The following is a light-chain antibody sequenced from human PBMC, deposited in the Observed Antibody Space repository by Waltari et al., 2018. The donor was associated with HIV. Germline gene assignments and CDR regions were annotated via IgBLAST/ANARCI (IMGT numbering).Light chain of an antibody. J-gene: IGLJ2*01. V-gene: IGLV3-19*01. CDR2: GKN. CDR3: NSLDNSGVLVV. CDR1: SLRSYS. Sequence: SSEVTQDPAVSVALGQTVRITCPGDSLRSYSASWYQQKPGQAPILVIYGKNNRPSGIPDRFSGSSSGNTASLTITAAQAEDEADYYCNSLDNSGVLVVFGGGTKLTVL.